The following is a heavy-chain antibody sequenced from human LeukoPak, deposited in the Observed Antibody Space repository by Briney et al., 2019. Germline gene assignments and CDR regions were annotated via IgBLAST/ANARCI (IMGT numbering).Heavy chain of an antibody. CDR2: INHSGST. CDR1: GGSFSGYY. Sequence: SETLSLTCAVYGGSFSGYYWSWIRQPPGKGLEWIGEINHSGSTNYNPSLKSRVTISVDTSKNQFSLKLNSVTAADTAVYYCASSRYSSSHFDYWGQGTLVTVSS. V-gene: IGHV4-34*01. D-gene: IGHD6-6*01. J-gene: IGHJ4*02. CDR3: ASSRYSSSHFDY.